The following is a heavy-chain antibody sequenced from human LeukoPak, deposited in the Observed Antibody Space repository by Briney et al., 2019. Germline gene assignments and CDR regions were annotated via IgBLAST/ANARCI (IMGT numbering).Heavy chain of an antibody. CDR3: SRDSYMGLFDY. D-gene: IGHD5-18*01. CDR2: ISSSGSTI. V-gene: IGHV3-11*01. Sequence: GGSLRLSCAASGFTFSDYYMSWIRQAPGKGLEWVSNISSSGSTIYYADSVKGRFTISRDNAKNSLYLQMNSLRAEDTAVYSCSRDSYMGLFDYWGQGTLVTVSS. J-gene: IGHJ4*02. CDR1: GFTFSDYY.